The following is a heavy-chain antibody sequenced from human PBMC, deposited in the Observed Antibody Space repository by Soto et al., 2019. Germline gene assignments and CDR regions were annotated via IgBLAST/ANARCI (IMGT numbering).Heavy chain of an antibody. CDR3: GAYCSRTHCYDWFDP. CDR2: IIPIFDTT. V-gene: IGHV1-69*06. J-gene: IGHJ5*02. Sequence: SVKVSCKASGGTFSNSGISWVRQAPGQGLEWMGGIIPIFDTTNYAQKLQGRITIIADKSQNRFSLRLSSVTAADTAVYYCGAYCSRTHCYDWFDPWGQGTLVTVSS. D-gene: IGHD2-2*01. CDR1: GGTFSNSG.